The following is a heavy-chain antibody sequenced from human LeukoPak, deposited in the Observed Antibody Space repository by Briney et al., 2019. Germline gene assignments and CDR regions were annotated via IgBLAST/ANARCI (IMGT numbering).Heavy chain of an antibody. CDR1: GGTFSSYA. CDR2: IIPIFGTA. V-gene: IGHV1-69*13. Sequence: SVKVSCKASGGTFSSYAISWVRQAPGQGLEWMGGIIPIFGTANYAQKFQGRVTITADESTSTAYMELSSLRSEDTAVYYCARDRGRYCSSTSCYTGILYFDYWGQGTLVTVSS. D-gene: IGHD2-2*02. J-gene: IGHJ4*02. CDR3: ARDRGRYCSSTSCYTGILYFDY.